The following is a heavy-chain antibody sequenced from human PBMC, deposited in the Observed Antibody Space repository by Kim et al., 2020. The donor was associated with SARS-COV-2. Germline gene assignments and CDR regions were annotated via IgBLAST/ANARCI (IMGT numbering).Heavy chain of an antibody. CDR3: VKAHRN. Sequence: GSGGSRYSAESVKGRFSLSRDNTKSTLYLQMSSLGAEDTAVFYGVKAHRNWGQGTLVTVSS. CDR2: GSGGSR. V-gene: IGHV3-23*01. J-gene: IGHJ1*01.